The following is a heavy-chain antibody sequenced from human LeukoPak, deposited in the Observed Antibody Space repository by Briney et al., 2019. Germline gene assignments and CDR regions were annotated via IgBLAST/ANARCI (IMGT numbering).Heavy chain of an antibody. J-gene: IGHJ4*02. CDR2: INPNSGGT. CDR1: GYTFTGYY. Sequence: ASVKVSCKSSGYTFTGYYIHWVRQAPGQGLEWMGWINPNSGGTNYAQKFQGRVTMTRDTSISTAYMELSRLSSDDTAMYYCERDVDFWSGWDYWGQGTLVTVSS. V-gene: IGHV1-2*02. D-gene: IGHD3-3*01. CDR3: ERDVDFWSGWDY.